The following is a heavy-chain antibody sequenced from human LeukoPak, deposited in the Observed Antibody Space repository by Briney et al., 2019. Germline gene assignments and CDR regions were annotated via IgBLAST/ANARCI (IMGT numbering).Heavy chain of an antibody. CDR1: GDSVSSKSAG. CDR3: ARGGLVRGTISSLIAFDI. D-gene: IGHD3-10*01. J-gene: IGHJ3*02. V-gene: IGHV6-1*01. CDR2: IYYRSKWYI. Sequence: QTLSLTCAISGDSVSSKSAGWSWIRQSPSRGLEWLGRIYYRSKWYIDYAVSVTSRISINPDTSKNQFSLQLNSVTPEDTAVYYCARGGLVRGTISSLIAFDIWGQGTTVTVSS.